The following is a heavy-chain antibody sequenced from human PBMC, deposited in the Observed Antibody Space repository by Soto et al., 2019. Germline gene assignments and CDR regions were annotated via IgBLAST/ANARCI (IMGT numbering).Heavy chain of an antibody. Sequence: PGGSLRLSCAASGFSFSDYAMSWVRQAPGKGLEWVSVISESGGSTHYADSVRGRFTVSRDNSKNSLSSRMNSLRDEDTAVYFCAKRSPYSSGWYSPIFDYWGQGALVTVSS. J-gene: IGHJ4*02. CDR1: GFSFSDYA. V-gene: IGHV3-23*01. D-gene: IGHD6-13*01. CDR2: ISESGGST. CDR3: AKRSPYSSGWYSPIFDY.